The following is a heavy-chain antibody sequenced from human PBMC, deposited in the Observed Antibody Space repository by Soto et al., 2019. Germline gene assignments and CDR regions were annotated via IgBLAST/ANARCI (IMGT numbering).Heavy chain of an antibody. CDR1: GFSLSTSGLG. Sequence: QITLKESGPTLVKPTQTLTLTCTFSGFSLSTSGLGVGWIRQPPGKPLEWLAFIYWDDDKRDNPSLKSRLAITKNASKHQVVLTTTNMDAVATATYYCAHRPTVVAGTRGFAWFAPWAQGPLATAS. J-gene: IGHJ5*02. D-gene: IGHD6-19*01. CDR2: IYWDDDK. V-gene: IGHV2-5*02. CDR3: AHRPTVVAGTRGFAWFAP.